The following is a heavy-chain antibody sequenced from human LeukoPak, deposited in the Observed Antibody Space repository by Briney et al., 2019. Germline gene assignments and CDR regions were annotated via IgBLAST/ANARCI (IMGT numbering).Heavy chain of an antibody. D-gene: IGHD3-9*01. V-gene: IGHV3-30*02. CDR3: AKVPDILTGYYRPGTLIDY. CDR2: IRYDGSNK. J-gene: IGHJ4*02. Sequence: GGSLRLSCAASGFTFSSYGMYWVRQAPGKGLEWVAFIRYDGSNKYYADSVKGRFTVSRDNSKNTLYLQMKSLRAEDTAVYYCAKVPDILTGYYRPGTLIDYWGQGTLVTVSS. CDR1: GFTFSSYG.